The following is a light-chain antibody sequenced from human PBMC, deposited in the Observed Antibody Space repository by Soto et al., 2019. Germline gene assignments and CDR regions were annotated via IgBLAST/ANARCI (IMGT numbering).Light chain of an antibody. V-gene: IGLV2-14*01. CDR3: SSYTSSSFGV. Sequence: QSVLTQPASVSGSPGQSITISCTGTSSDVGGYKYVSWYQQHPGKVPKLMIYEVINRPSGVSDRFSGSKSGNMASLTISGLQAEDEADYYCSSYTSSSFGVFGGGTKVTVL. J-gene: IGLJ3*02. CDR2: EVI. CDR1: SSDVGGYKY.